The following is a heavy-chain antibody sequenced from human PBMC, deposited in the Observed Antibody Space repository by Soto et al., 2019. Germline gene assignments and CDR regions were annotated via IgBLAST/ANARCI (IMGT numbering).Heavy chain of an antibody. V-gene: IGHV3-15*07. CDR1: GFTFSSVW. CDR2: IKTKSDGGPT. Sequence: GGSLRLSCVASGFTFSSVWMNWVRQAPGKGLEWVGRIKTKSDGGPTDYATPVKGRFTISRDDSKNTVYLQMNSLKTEDTALYYCTRNDAFDIWGQGTMVTVSS. CDR3: TRNDAFDI. J-gene: IGHJ3*02.